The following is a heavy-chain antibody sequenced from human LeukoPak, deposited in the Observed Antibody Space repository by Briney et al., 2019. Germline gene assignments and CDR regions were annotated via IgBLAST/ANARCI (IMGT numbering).Heavy chain of an antibody. Sequence: SVKVSCKASGGTFSSYAISWVRQAPGQGLEWMGGIIPIFDTANYAQKFQGRVTITADESTSTAYMELSSLRSEDTAVYYCARAGIVVVVAARNDNRFDPWGQGTLVTVSS. D-gene: IGHD2-15*01. CDR2: IIPIFDTA. V-gene: IGHV1-69*13. CDR1: GGTFSSYA. CDR3: ARAGIVVVVAARNDNRFDP. J-gene: IGHJ5*02.